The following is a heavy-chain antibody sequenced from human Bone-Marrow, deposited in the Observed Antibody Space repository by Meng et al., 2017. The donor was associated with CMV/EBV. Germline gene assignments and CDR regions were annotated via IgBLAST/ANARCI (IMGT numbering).Heavy chain of an antibody. V-gene: IGHV4-31*03. CDR3: ARGCTTCHEEEDGMDV. Sequence: SETLSLTCTVSAGSISSGGYYWSWIRQRPGKGLEWTGYIYYTGSTNYNPSLKSRLTLSVDTSKNQFSLKLSSFTAADSALYYCARGCTTCHEEEDGMDVWGRGTTVTVSS. D-gene: IGHD1-14*01. CDR1: AGSISSGGYY. J-gene: IGHJ6*01. CDR2: IYYTGST.